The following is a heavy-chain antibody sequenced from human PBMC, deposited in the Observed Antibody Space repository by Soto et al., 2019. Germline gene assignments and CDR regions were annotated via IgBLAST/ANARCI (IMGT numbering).Heavy chain of an antibody. J-gene: IGHJ4*02. CDR1: GFTFSDYY. D-gene: IGHD1-7*01. CDR3: ARVAKARGNNWNYHFDY. Sequence: GSLRLSCAASGFTFSDYYMSWIRQAPGKGLEWVSYISSSSSYTNYADSVKGRFTISRDNAKNSLYLQMNSLRAEDTAVYYCARVAKARGNNWNYHFDYWGQGTLVTVSS. CDR2: ISSSSSYT. V-gene: IGHV3-11*06.